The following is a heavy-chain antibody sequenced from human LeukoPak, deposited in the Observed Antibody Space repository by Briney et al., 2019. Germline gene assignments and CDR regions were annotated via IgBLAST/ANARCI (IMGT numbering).Heavy chain of an antibody. Sequence: GASVKLSCKASGGTFSSYTISWVRQAPGQELEWMGRIIPILGIANYAQKFQGRVTITADKSTSTAYMELSSLRSEDTAVYYCAREGYYDSSGLRYFDYWGQGTLVTVSS. CDR1: GGTFSSYT. V-gene: IGHV1-69*04. CDR3: AREGYYDSSGLRYFDY. CDR2: IIPILGIA. D-gene: IGHD3-22*01. J-gene: IGHJ4*02.